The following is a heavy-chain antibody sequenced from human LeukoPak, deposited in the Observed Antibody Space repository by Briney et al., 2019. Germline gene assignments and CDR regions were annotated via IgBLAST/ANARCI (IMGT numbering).Heavy chain of an antibody. V-gene: IGHV3-48*01. CDR1: GLTFRNYN. CDR2: IVRNFPYFSSTK. Sequence: RGSLRLSCAASGLTFRNYNFNWVRQAPGKGLEWVSYIVRNFPYFSSTKHYADSVRGRFTISRDDAKNSLYLEINGLRAEDTAVYYCARDLLFGATSYFDQWGQGAPVTVSS. J-gene: IGHJ4*02. CDR3: ARDLLFGATSYFDQ. D-gene: IGHD2-15*01.